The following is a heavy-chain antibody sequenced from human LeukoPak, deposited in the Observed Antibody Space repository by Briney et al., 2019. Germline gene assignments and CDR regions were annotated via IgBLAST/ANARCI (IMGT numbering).Heavy chain of an antibody. CDR2: IYYSGST. CDR3: ARDLWQQLVRIPFS. V-gene: IGHV4-59*01. CDR1: GDSISSYY. Sequence: SETLSLTCTVSGDSISSYYWSWIRQPPGKGLEWIGYIYYSGSTNYNPSLKSRVTISVDTSKNQLSLKLSSVTAADTAVYYCARDLWQQLVRIPFSWGQGTLVTVSS. J-gene: IGHJ4*02. D-gene: IGHD6-13*01.